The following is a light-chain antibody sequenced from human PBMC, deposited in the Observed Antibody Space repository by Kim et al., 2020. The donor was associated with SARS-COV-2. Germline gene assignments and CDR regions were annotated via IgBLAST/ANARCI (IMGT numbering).Light chain of an antibody. Sequence: ASVGSTVTITCLASQSISSWLAWYQQKPGKAPKLLIYDASSLESGVPSRFSGSGSGTEFTLTISSLQPDDFATYYCQQYNSYPLTFGGGTKVDIK. CDR2: DAS. CDR1: QSISSW. J-gene: IGKJ4*01. CDR3: QQYNSYPLT. V-gene: IGKV1-5*01.